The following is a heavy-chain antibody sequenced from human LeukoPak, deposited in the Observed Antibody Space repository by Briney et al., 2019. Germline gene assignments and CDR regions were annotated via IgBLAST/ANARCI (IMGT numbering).Heavy chain of an antibody. D-gene: IGHD3-10*01. Sequence: SETLSLTCAVSGDSISSDIWWNWVRQPPGKGLEWIGEIHHSGGINYNPSLKSRVTISLDKSKNQFSLELNSVTAADTALYYCSRGGDYRFHYWGQGTLVTVSS. CDR2: IHHSGGI. CDR1: GDSISSDIW. J-gene: IGHJ4*02. CDR3: SRGGDYRFHY. V-gene: IGHV4-4*02.